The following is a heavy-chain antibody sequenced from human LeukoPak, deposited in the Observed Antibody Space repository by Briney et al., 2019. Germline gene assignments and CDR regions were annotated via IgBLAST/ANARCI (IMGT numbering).Heavy chain of an antibody. J-gene: IGHJ4*02. Sequence: EGSLRLSCAASGFTFSASTMNWVRQTPGKGLEWVSSIADGGGIKYYADSVVGRFAISRDNAKNLLYLQMNSLRADETAVYYCVRGDSRDYWGQGTLVTVSS. CDR3: VRGDSRDY. CDR1: GFTFSAST. CDR2: IADGGGIK. D-gene: IGHD3-22*01. V-gene: IGHV3-21*01.